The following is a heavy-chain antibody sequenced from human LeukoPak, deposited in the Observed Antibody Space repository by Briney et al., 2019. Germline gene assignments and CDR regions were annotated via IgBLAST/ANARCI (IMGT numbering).Heavy chain of an antibody. CDR1: GFTFSSYA. V-gene: IGHV3-23*01. J-gene: IGHJ5*02. CDR3: ARDLKRLVRTGPYWFDP. Sequence: GGSLRLSCAASGFTFSSYAMSWVRQAPGKGLEWVSAISGSGGSTYYADSVKGRFTISRGNSKNTLYLQMNSLRAEDTAVYYCARDLKRLVRTGPYWFDPWGQGTLVTVSS. CDR2: ISGSGGST. D-gene: IGHD6-6*01.